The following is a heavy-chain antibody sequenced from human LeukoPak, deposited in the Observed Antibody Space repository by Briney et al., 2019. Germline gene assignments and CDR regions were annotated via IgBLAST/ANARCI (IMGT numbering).Heavy chain of an antibody. Sequence: GGSLRLPRSASWFTLSNKYMSWVPPAAGEGLEWVSIIYSCGGKYYPDSLKGRLTISRDNSKTTLYLQMNSLRAEDTAVYYCARNSSDLGAWGQGTLVTVSS. CDR3: ARNSSDLGA. CDR2: IYSCGGK. CDR1: WFTLSNKY. J-gene: IGHJ1*01. D-gene: IGHD2-15*01. V-gene: IGHV3-53*01.